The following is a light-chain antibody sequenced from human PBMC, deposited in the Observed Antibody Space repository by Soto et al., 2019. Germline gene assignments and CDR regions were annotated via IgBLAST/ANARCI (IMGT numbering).Light chain of an antibody. CDR1: QSVSSSY. V-gene: IGKV3-20*01. J-gene: IGKJ5*01. CDR2: GAS. Sequence: EIVLTQSPGTLSLSPGERATLSCRASQSVSSSYLAWYQQKPGQAPRLLIYGASSRATGIPDRFSGSGSGTDVTLTISRREAEDFSVFYCHQYGGSPPITFGPGTRLEIK. CDR3: HQYGGSPPIT.